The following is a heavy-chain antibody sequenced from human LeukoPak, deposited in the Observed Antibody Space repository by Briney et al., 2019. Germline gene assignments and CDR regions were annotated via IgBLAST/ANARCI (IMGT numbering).Heavy chain of an antibody. CDR1: GFTFSSYG. J-gene: IGHJ4*02. V-gene: IGHV3-30*02. Sequence: GGSQRLSCAASGFTFSSYGMHWVRQAPGKGLEWVAFIRYDGSNKYYADSVKGRFTISRDNSKNTLYLQMNSLRAEDTAVYYCAKDSEDTAMASFDYWGQGTLVTVSS. D-gene: IGHD5-18*01. CDR3: AKDSEDTAMASFDY. CDR2: IRYDGSNK.